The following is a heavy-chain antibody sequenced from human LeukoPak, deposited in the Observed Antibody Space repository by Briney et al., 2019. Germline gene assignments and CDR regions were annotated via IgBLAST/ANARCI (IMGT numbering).Heavy chain of an antibody. CDR2: INHSGST. V-gene: IGHV4-34*01. CDR3: ARGRYSSSSVGSRFDY. CDR1: GGSFSGYY. D-gene: IGHD6-6*01. J-gene: IGHJ4*02. Sequence: SETLSLTCAVYGGSFSGYYWSWIRQPPGKGLEWIGEINHSGSTNYNPSLKSRVTISVDTSKNQFSLKLSSVTAADTAVYYCARGRYSSSSVGSRFDYWGQGTLVTVSS.